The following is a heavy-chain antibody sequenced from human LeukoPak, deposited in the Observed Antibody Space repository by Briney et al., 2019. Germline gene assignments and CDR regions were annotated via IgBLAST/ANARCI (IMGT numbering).Heavy chain of an antibody. J-gene: IGHJ4*02. CDR2: INHSGST. Sequence: SETLSLTCAVYGGPFSGYYWSWIRQPPGKGLEWIGEINHSGSTNYNPSLKSRVTISVDTSKNQFSLKLSSVTAADTAVYYCARAPVVGATAWYFDYWGQGTLVTVSS. CDR1: GGPFSGYY. CDR3: ARAPVVGATAWYFDY. D-gene: IGHD1-26*01. V-gene: IGHV4-34*01.